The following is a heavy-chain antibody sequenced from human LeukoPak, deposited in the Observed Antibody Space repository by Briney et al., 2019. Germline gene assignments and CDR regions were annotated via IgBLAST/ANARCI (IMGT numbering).Heavy chain of an antibody. CDR3: ARWGSMAHFDY. CDR2: INHSGST. Sequence: SETLSLTCTVSGDSISSGDYYWSWIRQPPGKGLEWIGEINHSGSTNYNPSLKSRVTISVDTSKNQFSLKLSSVTAADTAVCYCARWGSMAHFDYWGQGTLVTVSS. V-gene: IGHV4-39*07. D-gene: IGHD2/OR15-2a*01. J-gene: IGHJ4*02. CDR1: GDSISSGDYY.